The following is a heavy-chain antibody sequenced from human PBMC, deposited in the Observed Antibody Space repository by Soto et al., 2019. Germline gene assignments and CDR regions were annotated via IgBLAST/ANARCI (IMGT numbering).Heavy chain of an antibody. CDR3: ARDPLLIGDSPSGDAFDI. Sequence: GGSLRLSCAASGFTFSSYGMHWVRQAPGKGLEWVAVIWYDGSNKYYADSVKGRFTISRDNSKNTLYLQMNSLRAEDTAVYYCARDPLLIGDSPSGDAFDIWGQGTMVTVSS. V-gene: IGHV3-33*01. D-gene: IGHD4-17*01. J-gene: IGHJ3*02. CDR1: GFTFSSYG. CDR2: IWYDGSNK.